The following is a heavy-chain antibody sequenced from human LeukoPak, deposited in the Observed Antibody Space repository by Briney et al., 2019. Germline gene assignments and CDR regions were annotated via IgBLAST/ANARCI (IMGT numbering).Heavy chain of an antibody. J-gene: IGHJ5*02. D-gene: IGHD2-15*01. Sequence: GGSLRLSCAASGFTFSSYEMNWVRQAPGKGLEWVSYISSSGSTIYYADSVKGRFTISRDNAKNSLYLQMNSLRAEDTAVYYCARGLRYCSSGSCWWFDPWGQGTLVTVSS. CDR3: ARGLRYCSSGSCWWFDP. V-gene: IGHV3-48*03. CDR1: GFTFSSYE. CDR2: ISSSGSTI.